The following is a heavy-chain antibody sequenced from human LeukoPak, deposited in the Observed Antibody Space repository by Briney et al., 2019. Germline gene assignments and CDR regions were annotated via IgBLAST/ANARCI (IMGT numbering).Heavy chain of an antibody. CDR3: VRYRSGWYRYVY. V-gene: IGHV4-39*01. CDR2: MYYSENT. Sequence: SETLSLTCTVSGDSISGSTDSWGWVRQPPGKGLEWIGYMYYSENTYYNPSLKSRVTISVDTSNIQFSLKLSSVTAADTAVYYCVRYRSGWYRYVYWGQGTLVTVSS. J-gene: IGHJ4*02. CDR1: GDSISGSTDS. D-gene: IGHD6-19*01.